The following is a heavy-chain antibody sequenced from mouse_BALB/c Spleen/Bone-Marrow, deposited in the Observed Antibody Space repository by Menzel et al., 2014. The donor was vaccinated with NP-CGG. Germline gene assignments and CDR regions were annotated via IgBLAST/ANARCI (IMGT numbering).Heavy chain of an antibody. CDR2: INPYNGDT. V-gene: IGHV1-20*01. D-gene: IGHD1-2*01. CDR3: ARYYGQGAMDY. CDR1: GYSFTGYF. J-gene: IGHJ4*01. Sequence: VQLQQSGPELVKPGASVKISCKASGYSFTGYFMNWVMQSHGKSLEWIGRINPYNGDTFYNQKFKGKATLTVGKSSSTAHMELRSLTSEDSAVYYCARYYGQGAMDYWGQGTSVTVSS.